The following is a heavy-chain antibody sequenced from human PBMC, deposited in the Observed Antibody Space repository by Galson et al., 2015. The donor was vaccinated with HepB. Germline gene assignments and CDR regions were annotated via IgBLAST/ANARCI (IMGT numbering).Heavy chain of an antibody. V-gene: IGHV4-59*01. Sequence: ETLSLTCTVSGGSLSGSYWSWTRQPPGKGLEWIGYIYYSGSTNYNPSLKSRVTMSLDISKNQFSLTLSSVTAADTAVYYGARSGTSTSWLYYYDGMDVWGQGTTGTVSS. CDR2: IYYSGST. D-gene: IGHD2-2*01. CDR1: GGSLSGSY. J-gene: IGHJ6*02. CDR3: ARSGTSTSWLYYYDGMDV.